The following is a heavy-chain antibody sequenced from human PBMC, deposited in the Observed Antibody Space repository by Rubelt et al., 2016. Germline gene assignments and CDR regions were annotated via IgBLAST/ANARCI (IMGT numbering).Heavy chain of an antibody. CDR3: ARDWELEPGALDYYYGMDV. Sequence: EVQLVESGGGLVQPGGSLRLSCAASGFTVSSNYMSWVRQAPGKGLEWVSVIYSGGSTYYADSVKGRFTFSRDNSKNTRYLQMNSLRAEDTAVYYCARDWELEPGALDYYYGMDVWGQGTTVTVSS. J-gene: IGHJ6*02. V-gene: IGHV3-66*01. CDR2: IYSGGST. CDR1: GFTVSSNY. D-gene: IGHD1-1*01.